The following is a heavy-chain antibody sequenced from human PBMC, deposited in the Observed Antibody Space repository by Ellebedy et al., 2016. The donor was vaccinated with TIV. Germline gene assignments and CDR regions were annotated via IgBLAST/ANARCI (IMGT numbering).Heavy chain of an antibody. J-gene: IGHJ4*02. Sequence: AASVKVSCKASGYDFSSYGVTWVRQVPGQGLEWMGWISADNGDTDYAQMFQGRLTMTTDTATDTAYMELRSLTSDDTAVYYCTRGVMDSGYGRFSDYWGQGTLVTVSS. CDR1: GYDFSSYG. D-gene: IGHD5-12*01. CDR2: ISADNGDT. CDR3: TRGVMDSGYGRFSDY. V-gene: IGHV1-18*04.